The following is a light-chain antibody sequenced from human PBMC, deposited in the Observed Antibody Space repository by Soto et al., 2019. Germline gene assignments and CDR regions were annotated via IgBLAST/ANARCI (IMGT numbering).Light chain of an antibody. CDR2: AAS. Sequence: DIQMTQSPPSLSASVGDRVIITCRASQSISNYLNWYQHKSGQAPKLLVFAASHLQGGVSSRFSGSRSGTDFTLTISSLRPEDFAIYSCLRSYSFPITFGPGTKVDV. CDR1: QSISNY. V-gene: IGKV1-39*01. J-gene: IGKJ3*01. CDR3: LRSYSFPIT.